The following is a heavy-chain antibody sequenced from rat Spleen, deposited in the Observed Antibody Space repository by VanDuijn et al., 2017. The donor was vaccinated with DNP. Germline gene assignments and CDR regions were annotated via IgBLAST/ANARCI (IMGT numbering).Heavy chain of an antibody. V-gene: IGHV5-19*01. CDR3: STLNYYASLSEYFDH. CDR2: ISASGGST. D-gene: IGHD1-12*01. Sequence: EVQLVDSGGGLVQPGRSLKLSCAASGFTFSYYGMAWVRQAPKKGLEWVASISASGGSTSYRDSVKGRFTISRDNAKSILYLQMDSLRSEDTATYYCSTLNYYASLSEYFDHWGQGVMVTVSS. CDR1: GFTFSYYG. J-gene: IGHJ2*01.